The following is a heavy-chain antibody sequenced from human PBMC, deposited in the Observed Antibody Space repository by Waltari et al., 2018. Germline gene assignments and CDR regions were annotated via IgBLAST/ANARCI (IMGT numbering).Heavy chain of an antibody. Sequence: QVQLQESGPGLVKPSETLSLTCTVSGGSISSYYWSWIRQPPGKGLEWIGYSYYSGSTNHNPSLKSLVTISVDTSKNQFSLKLSSVTAADTAVYYCARVRHHRPVAVYYFDYWGQGTLVTVSS. V-gene: IGHV4-59*01. CDR3: ARVRHHRPVAVYYFDY. CDR1: GGSISSYY. J-gene: IGHJ4*02. CDR2: SYYSGST.